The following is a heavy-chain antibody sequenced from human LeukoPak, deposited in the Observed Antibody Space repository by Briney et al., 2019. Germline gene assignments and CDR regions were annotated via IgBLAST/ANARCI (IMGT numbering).Heavy chain of an antibody. CDR1: GGSFSGYY. J-gene: IGHJ4*02. D-gene: IGHD1-14*01. CDR3: ARGRRQEPFDY. CDR2: INHSGST. V-gene: IGHV4-34*01. Sequence: PSETLSLTCAVYGGSFSGYYWSWIRQPPGKGLEWIGEINHSGSTNYNPSLKSRVTISVDTSKNQFSLKLSSVTAADTAVYYCARGRRQEPFDYWGQGTLVTVSS.